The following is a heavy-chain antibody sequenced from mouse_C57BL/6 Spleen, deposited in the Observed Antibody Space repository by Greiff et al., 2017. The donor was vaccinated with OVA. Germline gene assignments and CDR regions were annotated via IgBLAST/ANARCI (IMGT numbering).Heavy chain of an antibody. CDR2: IWSGGST. J-gene: IGHJ4*01. V-gene: IGHV2-2*01. CDR1: GFSLTSYG. D-gene: IGHD2-5*01. CDR3: ARKNSNLYYAMDY. Sequence: VKVEESGPGLVQPSQSLSITCTVSGFSLTSYGVHWVRQSPGKGLEWLGVIWSGGSTDYNAAFISRLSISKDNSKSQVFFKMNSLQADDTAIYYCARKNSNLYYAMDYWGQGTSVTVSS.